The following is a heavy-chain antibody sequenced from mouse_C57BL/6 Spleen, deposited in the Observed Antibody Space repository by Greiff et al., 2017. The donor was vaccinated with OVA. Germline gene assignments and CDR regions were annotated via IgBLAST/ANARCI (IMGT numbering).Heavy chain of an antibody. D-gene: IGHD2-4*01. V-gene: IGHV2-2*01. CDR2: IWSGGST. Sequence: QVQLQQSGPGLVQPSQSLSITCTVSGFSLTSYGVHWVRQSPGKGLEWLGVIWSGGSTDYNAAFISRLSISKDNSKSQVFFKMNSLQADDTAIYYCARKRVIYYDYDGYAMDYWGQGTSVTVSS. CDR1: GFSLTSYG. CDR3: ARKRVIYYDYDGYAMDY. J-gene: IGHJ4*01.